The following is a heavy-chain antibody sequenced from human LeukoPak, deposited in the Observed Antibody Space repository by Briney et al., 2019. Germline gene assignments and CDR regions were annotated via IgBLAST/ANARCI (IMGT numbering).Heavy chain of an antibody. CDR2: INHSGSH. D-gene: IGHD3-9*01. CDR1: GGSFSGYY. J-gene: IGHJ5*02. CDR3: ARRRYDILTGYYRGWFDP. Sequence: SESLSLTCAVYGGSFSGYYWSWIRQPPGKGLEWIGEINHSGSHNYNPSLKSRVTISVDTSKNQFSLKLSSVTAADTAVYYCARRRYDILTGYYRGWFDPWGQGTLVTVSS. V-gene: IGHV4-34*01.